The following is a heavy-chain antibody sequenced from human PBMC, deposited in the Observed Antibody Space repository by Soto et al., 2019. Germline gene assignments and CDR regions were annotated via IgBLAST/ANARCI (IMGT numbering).Heavy chain of an antibody. CDR1: GFTFRSYG. CDR2: ISNDGSNK. CDR3: GKDTLDCSGGDCPLYYYSGMDV. J-gene: IGHJ6*02. D-gene: IGHD2-15*01. V-gene: IGHV3-30*18. Sequence: QVQLVESGGGVVQPGTSLRLSCAASGFTFRSYGMHWVRQAPGKGLEWLAVISNDGSNKYLADSVKGRLALSRDNSRNTLYLQINSLRVEDTAVYYCGKDTLDCSGGDCPLYYYSGMDVWGQGTKVTVSS.